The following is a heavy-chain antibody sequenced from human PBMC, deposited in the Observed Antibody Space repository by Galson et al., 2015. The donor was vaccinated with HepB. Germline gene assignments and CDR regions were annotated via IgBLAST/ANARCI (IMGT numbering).Heavy chain of an antibody. CDR3: ASPIGWFDP. CDR2: LYSGGGT. Sequence: SLRLSCAASGFSVSSNYMSWVRQAPGKGLELVSVLYSGGGTYYADFVKGRFTISRDHSKNTLYLQMNSLRVEDTAVYYCASPIGWFDPWGQGTLVTVSS. D-gene: IGHD1-26*01. CDR1: GFSVSSNY. V-gene: IGHV3-53*01. J-gene: IGHJ5*02.